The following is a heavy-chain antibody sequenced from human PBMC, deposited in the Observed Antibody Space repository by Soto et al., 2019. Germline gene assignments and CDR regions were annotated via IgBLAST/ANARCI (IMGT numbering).Heavy chain of an antibody. CDR3: ARGATPIDY. CDR1: GYTFTNFG. D-gene: IGHD2-15*01. J-gene: IGHJ4*02. Sequence: QVQLVQSGAEVKKPGASVKVSCKASGYTFTNFGISWVRQAPGQGLEWMGWIRAYNGNTNYAQNFQGRATMTTDMSTSNAYMELRSLRSDDTAADYCARGATPIDYWGQGTLVTFSS. CDR2: IRAYNGNT. V-gene: IGHV1-18*01.